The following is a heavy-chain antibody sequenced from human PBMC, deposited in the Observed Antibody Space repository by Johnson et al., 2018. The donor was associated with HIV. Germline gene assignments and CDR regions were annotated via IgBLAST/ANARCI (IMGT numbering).Heavy chain of an antibody. CDR2: IKQDGSEK. J-gene: IGHJ3*02. CDR1: GFTFDDYA. D-gene: IGHD5-18*01. V-gene: IGHV3-7*01. CDR3: ARDRSWIQLWFDAFDI. Sequence: VQLVESGGGLVQPGRSLRLSCAASGFTFDDYAMHWVRQAPGKGLEWVANIKQDGSEKYYVDSVKGRFTISRDNAKNSLYLQMNSLRAEDTAVYYCARDRSWIQLWFDAFDIWGQGTMVTVSS.